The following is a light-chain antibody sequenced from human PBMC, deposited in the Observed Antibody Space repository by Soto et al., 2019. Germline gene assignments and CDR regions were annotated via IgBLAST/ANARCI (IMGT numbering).Light chain of an antibody. CDR3: QQYYNCPPIT. CDR1: RSVTSK. J-gene: IGKJ5*01. V-gene: IGKV3-15*01. CDR2: GAS. Sequence: EIVMTQSPATLSVSPGERAALSCRASRSVTSKVAWFQQTPGQAPRLLIFGASTRASGVPARFSGSGSGTEFTLTISSLQSEDFAVYYCQQYYNCPPITFGQGTQLEIK.